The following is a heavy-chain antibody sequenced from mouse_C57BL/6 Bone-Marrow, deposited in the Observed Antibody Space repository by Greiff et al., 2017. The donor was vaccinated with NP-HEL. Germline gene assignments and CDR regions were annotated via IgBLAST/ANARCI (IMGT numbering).Heavy chain of an antibody. Sequence: EVQLQQSGPVLVKPGASVKMSCKASGYTFTDYYMNWVKQSHGKSLEWIGVINPYNGGTSYNQKFKGKATLTVDKSSSTASMELNSLTSEDSAVYYCARCYSNYEDYFDYWGQGTTLTVSS. CDR3: ARCYSNYEDYFDY. V-gene: IGHV1-19*01. CDR1: GYTFTDYY. D-gene: IGHD2-5*01. J-gene: IGHJ2*01. CDR2: INPYNGGT.